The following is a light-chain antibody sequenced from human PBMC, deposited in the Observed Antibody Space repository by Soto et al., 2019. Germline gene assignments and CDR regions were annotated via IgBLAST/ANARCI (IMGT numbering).Light chain of an antibody. CDR1: SSDVGGYDY. CDR2: EVN. CDR3: SAYTTPSTLI. Sequence: QSALTQPASVSGSPGQSVTISCTGTSSDVGGYDYVSWYQQHPGTAPKLMLYEVNNRPSGVSNRFSGSKSGNTASLIISGLQTEDEADYYCSAYTTPSTLIFGNGTKVSV. J-gene: IGLJ1*01. V-gene: IGLV2-14*01.